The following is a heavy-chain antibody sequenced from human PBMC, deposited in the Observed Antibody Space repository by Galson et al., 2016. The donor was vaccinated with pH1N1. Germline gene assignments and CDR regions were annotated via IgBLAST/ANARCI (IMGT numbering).Heavy chain of an antibody. Sequence: SLRLSCAASGFAFSTYAMTWVRQAPGKGLEWVASISQDGGEKYYVDSVKGRFIISRDNAENSLLLQMNSLREEDTAVYSCARDALDYVESSGFYFDYWGQGTLVTVSS. CDR3: ARDALDYVESSGFYFDY. D-gene: IGHD3-22*01. CDR2: ISQDGGEK. J-gene: IGHJ4*02. V-gene: IGHV3-7*01. CDR1: GFAFSTYA.